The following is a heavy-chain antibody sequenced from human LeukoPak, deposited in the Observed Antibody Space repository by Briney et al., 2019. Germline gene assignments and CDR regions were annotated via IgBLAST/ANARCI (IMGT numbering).Heavy chain of an antibody. CDR2: ISPVKNTI. Sequence: GGSLRLSCAASGFTFSSYSMNWVRQTPGKGLEWISYISPVKNTIYYADSVKGRFTISRDNSKNTLYLQMNNLRAEDTAVYYCARPTRNSRLYSLDYWGQGTLVTVSS. D-gene: IGHD2-8*01. CDR1: GFTFSSYS. V-gene: IGHV3-48*01. CDR3: ARPTRNSRLYSLDY. J-gene: IGHJ4*02.